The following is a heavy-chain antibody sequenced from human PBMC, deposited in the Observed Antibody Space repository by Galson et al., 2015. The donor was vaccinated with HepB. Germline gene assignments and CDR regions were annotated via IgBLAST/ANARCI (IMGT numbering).Heavy chain of an antibody. CDR1: GFTFSNYW. V-gene: IGHV3-74*01. CDR2: INPDGSDI. J-gene: IGHJ4*02. Sequence: SLRLSCAASGFTFSNYWMHWVRQVPGEGLMWVSRINPDGSDIAYADSVKGRFTISRDNSKNTLYLQMNSLKAEDTAVYYCASDGWELALGFDYWGQGTLVTVSS. CDR3: ASDGWELALGFDY. D-gene: IGHD1-26*01.